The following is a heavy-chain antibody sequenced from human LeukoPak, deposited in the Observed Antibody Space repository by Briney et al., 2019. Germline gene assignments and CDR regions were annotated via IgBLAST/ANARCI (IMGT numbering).Heavy chain of an antibody. CDR1: GYTFTSYG. V-gene: IGHV1-18*01. D-gene: IGHD3-22*01. J-gene: IGHJ4*02. CDR2: ISVYNGNT. Sequence: ASVKVSCKASGYTFTSYGISWVRQAPGQGLEWMGWISVYNGNTNYAQKLQGRVTMTTDTSTSTAYMELRSLRSDDTAVYYCARDYYDSSGYYFSFITRYWGQGTLVTVSS. CDR3: ARDYYDSSGYYFSFITRY.